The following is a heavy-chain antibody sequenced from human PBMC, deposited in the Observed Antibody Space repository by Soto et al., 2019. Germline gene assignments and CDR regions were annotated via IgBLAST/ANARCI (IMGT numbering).Heavy chain of an antibody. Sequence: QVQLVESGGGVVQPGRSLRLSCAASGFTFSAYGMHWVRQAPGMGLEWVAVIWYDGSNRYYADSVKGRFTISRDNSKNTLSLQMNSLRVEDTAVYYCARDMVISMEYFDLWGQGTLVTVSS. J-gene: IGHJ4*02. D-gene: IGHD3-22*01. CDR3: ARDMVISMEYFDL. V-gene: IGHV3-33*01. CDR2: IWYDGSNR. CDR1: GFTFSAYG.